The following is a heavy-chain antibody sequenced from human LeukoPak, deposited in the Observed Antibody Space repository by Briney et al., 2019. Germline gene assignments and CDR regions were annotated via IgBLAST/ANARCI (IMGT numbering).Heavy chain of an antibody. CDR2: INSDGSST. Sequence: PGGSLRLSCAASGFTFSSYWMHWVRHAPGKGLVWVSRINSDGSSTSYADSVKGRFTISRDNAKNTLYLQMNSLRAEDTAVYYCARDNYDSSGYYWDYYYYYYMDVWGKGTTVTVSS. CDR1: GFTFSSYW. CDR3: ARDNYDSSGYYWDYYYYYYMDV. J-gene: IGHJ6*03. V-gene: IGHV3-74*01. D-gene: IGHD3-22*01.